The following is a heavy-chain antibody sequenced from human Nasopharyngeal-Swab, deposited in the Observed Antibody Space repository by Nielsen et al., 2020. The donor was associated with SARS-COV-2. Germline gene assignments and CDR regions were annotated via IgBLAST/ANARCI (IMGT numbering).Heavy chain of an antibody. J-gene: IGHJ4*02. Sequence: ASVKVSCQASGYTLSTYAMYWVRQAPGQRPEFMGWINAGRGNTYYSQKFQGRVRISSDTSANTVYMELSRLRSADTAVYYCGGVPAVAASRIDYWGQGTLVTVSS. CDR3: GGVPAVAASRIDY. CDR1: GYTLSTYA. CDR2: INAGRGNT. V-gene: IGHV1-3*01. D-gene: IGHD6-19*01.